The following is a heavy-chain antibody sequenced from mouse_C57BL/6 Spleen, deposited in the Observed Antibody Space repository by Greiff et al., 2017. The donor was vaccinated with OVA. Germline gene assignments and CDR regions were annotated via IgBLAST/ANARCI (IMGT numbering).Heavy chain of an antibody. CDR3: ARGHYGSSPYYAMDY. Sequence: EVKLVESGGGLVKPGGSLKLSCAASGFTFSSYAMSWVRQTPEKRLEWVATISDGGSYTYYPDNVKGRFTISRDNAKNNLYLQMSHLKSEDTAMYYCARGHYGSSPYYAMDYWGQGTSVTVSS. D-gene: IGHD1-1*01. CDR2: ISDGGSYT. V-gene: IGHV5-4*03. CDR1: GFTFSSYA. J-gene: IGHJ4*01.